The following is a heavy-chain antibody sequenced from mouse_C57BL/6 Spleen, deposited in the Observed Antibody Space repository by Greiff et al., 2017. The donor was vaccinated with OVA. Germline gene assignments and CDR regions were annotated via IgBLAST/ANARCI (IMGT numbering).Heavy chain of an antibody. CDR1: GYTFTSYW. CDR3: ARFGGYYGGWYWYFDV. Sequence: VQLQQPGTELVKPGASVKLSCKASGYTFTSYWMHWVKQRPGQGLEWIGNINPSNGGTNYNEKFKSKATLTVDKSSSTAYMQLSSLTSEDSAVYYGARFGGYYGGWYWYFDVWGTGTTVTVSS. CDR2: INPSNGGT. V-gene: IGHV1-53*01. J-gene: IGHJ1*03. D-gene: IGHD1-1*01.